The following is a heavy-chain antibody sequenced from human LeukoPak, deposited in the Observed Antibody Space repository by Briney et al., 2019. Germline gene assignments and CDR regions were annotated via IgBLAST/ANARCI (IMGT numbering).Heavy chain of an antibody. CDR3: ARLNRHLVDY. CDR1: GFSFSTYE. Sequence: PGGSLRLSCAASGFSFSTYEMNWVRQAPRKGLEWLSYISSSSGAMYYADSVKGRFTISRDNAKNSLYLQMNSLRAEDTAVYYCARLNRHLVDYWGQGTLVTVSS. J-gene: IGHJ4*02. D-gene: IGHD1-14*01. V-gene: IGHV3-48*03. CDR2: ISSSSGAM.